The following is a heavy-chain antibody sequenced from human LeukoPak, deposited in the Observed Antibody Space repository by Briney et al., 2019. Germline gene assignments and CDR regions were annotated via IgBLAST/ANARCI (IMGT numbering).Heavy chain of an antibody. CDR1: GFTFSSYS. CDR3: ASGVTGDY. J-gene: IGHJ4*02. CDR2: ISSSSSYI. V-gene: IGHV3-21*01. Sequence: AXSGFTFSSYSMNWVRQAPGKGLEGVSSISSSSSYIYYADSVKGRFTISRDNAKNSLYLQMNSLRAEDTAVYYCASGVTGDYWGQGTLVTVSS. D-gene: IGHD2-21*02.